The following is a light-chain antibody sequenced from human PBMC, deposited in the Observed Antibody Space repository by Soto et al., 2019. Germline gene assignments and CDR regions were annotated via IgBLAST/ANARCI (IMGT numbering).Light chain of an antibody. CDR2: DVS. J-gene: IGLJ2*01. Sequence: QSALTQPASVSGSPGQSITISCTGTNSXIGGYNYVSWYQQHPGKAPKLMIYDVSNRPSGVSYRFSGSKSGNTASLTISGLQAEDEADYYCSSYTSRSTLGVFGGGTKLTVL. V-gene: IGLV2-14*03. CDR3: SSYTSRSTLGV. CDR1: NSXIGGYNY.